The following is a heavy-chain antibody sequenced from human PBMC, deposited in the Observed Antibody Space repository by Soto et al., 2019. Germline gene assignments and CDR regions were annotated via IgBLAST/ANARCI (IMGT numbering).Heavy chain of an antibody. D-gene: IGHD7-27*01. CDR1: GFTLSSYW. CDR3: VREPLGNSPY. V-gene: IGHV3-74*03. J-gene: IGHJ4*02. CDR2: MNSDGSVT. Sequence: EVQLVESGGGLVQPGGSLRLPCAASGFTLSSYWMHWIRQAPGKGLVWVARMNSDGSVTTYADSVKGRFTVSRDNAKNMLYLHMGSLRDEDAGVYHCVREPLGNSPYWGQGILVTVSS.